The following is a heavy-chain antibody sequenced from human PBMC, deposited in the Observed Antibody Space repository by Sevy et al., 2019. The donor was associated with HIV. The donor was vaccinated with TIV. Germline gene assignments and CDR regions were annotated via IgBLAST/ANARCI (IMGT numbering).Heavy chain of an antibody. D-gene: IGHD3-22*01. CDR1: GFAIDSYS. CDR2: ISGSSSHI. CDR3: ARDSTDDSGYSQGMDA. V-gene: IGHV3-21*01. J-gene: IGHJ6*02. Sequence: GGSLRLSCTASGFAIDSYSMNWVRQAPGKGLEWLSSISGSSSHIFYADSVKGRFTISRDNARNSVYLRMNSLRAEDTALYFCARDSTDDSGYSQGMDAWGQGTTVTVSS.